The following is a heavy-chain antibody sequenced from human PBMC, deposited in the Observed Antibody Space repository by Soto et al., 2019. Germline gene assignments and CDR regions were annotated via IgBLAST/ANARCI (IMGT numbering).Heavy chain of an antibody. Sequence: SETLSLTCAVYGGSFTGYYWSWIRQPPGKGLDSIREINQSRRTTYNPSLKSRVTISLDTSKNQFSLKRISVIAADTAVYYCARGRPPSAIFDYWGQGTLVTVSS. D-gene: IGHD2-2*02. CDR2: INQSRRT. CDR3: ARGRPPSAIFDY. V-gene: IGHV4-34*01. CDR1: GGSFTGYY. J-gene: IGHJ4*02.